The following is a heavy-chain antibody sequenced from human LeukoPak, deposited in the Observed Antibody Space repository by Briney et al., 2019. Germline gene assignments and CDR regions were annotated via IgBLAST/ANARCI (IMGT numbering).Heavy chain of an antibody. D-gene: IGHD1-1*01. CDR2: INPNSGGT. Sequence: GASVTVSCKASGYTFTGYYMHWVRPAPGQGLEWMGWINPNSGGTNYAQKFQGRVTMTRDTSISTAYMELSRLSSEDTAVYYCARSLEEWYFDIWGRGTLVTVSS. CDR1: GYTFTGYY. J-gene: IGHJ2*01. CDR3: ARSLEEWYFDI. V-gene: IGHV1-2*02.